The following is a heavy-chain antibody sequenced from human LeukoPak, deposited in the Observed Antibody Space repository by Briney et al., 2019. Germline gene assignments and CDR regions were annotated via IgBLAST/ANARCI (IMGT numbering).Heavy chain of an antibody. CDR2: INPSGGST. J-gene: IGHJ4*02. Sequence: ASVKVSCKASGYTFTSYYMHWVRQAPGQGLEWMGIINPSGGSTSYAQKFQGRVTMTTDTSTSTAYMELRSLRSDDTAVYYCARTYYDFWSGYGRHFDYWGQGTLVTVSS. CDR1: GYTFTSYY. D-gene: IGHD3-3*01. CDR3: ARTYYDFWSGYGRHFDY. V-gene: IGHV1-46*01.